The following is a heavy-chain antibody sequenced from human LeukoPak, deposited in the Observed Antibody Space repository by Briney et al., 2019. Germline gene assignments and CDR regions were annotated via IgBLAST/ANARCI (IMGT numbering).Heavy chain of an antibody. D-gene: IGHD6-13*01. V-gene: IGHV1-2*02. CDR2: INPNRGGT. J-gene: IGHJ4*02. CDR3: ARDLRAAAGQYYFDY. CDR1: GYTFTGYY. Sequence: GASVKVSCKASGYTFTGYYMHWVRQASGQGLEWMGWINPNRGGTNYAQKFRGRVTMTRDTSISTAYMELSRLRSDDTAVYYCARDLRAAAGQYYFDYWGQGTLVTVSS.